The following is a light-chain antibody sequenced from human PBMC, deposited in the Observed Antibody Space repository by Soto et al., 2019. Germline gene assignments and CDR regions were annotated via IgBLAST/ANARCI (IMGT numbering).Light chain of an antibody. J-gene: IGKJ1*01. V-gene: IGKV3-20*01. CDR3: QQYYTWPRGT. CDR2: FAS. CDR1: QSVSSSY. Sequence: EIVLTQSPGTLSLSPGERATLSCRASQSVSSSYLAWYQQKPGQAPRLLIFFASTRATGVPDRFSGSGSGTDFTLTISSLQSADFGVYYCQQYYTWPRGTFGQGTKVEIK.